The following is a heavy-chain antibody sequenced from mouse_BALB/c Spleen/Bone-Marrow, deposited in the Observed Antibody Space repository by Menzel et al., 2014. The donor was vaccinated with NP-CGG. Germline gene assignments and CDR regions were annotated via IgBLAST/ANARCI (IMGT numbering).Heavy chain of an antibody. CDR3: TGGKDYYAMDY. J-gene: IGHJ4*01. V-gene: IGHV1-5*01. CDR2: IYPGNSDT. CDR1: GYTFTSYW. D-gene: IGHD1-3*01. Sequence: EVQLVESGTVLARPGASVKTSCKASGYTFTSYWMHWVKQRPGQGLEWIGAIYPGNSDTSYNQKFKGKAKLTAVTSTSTAYMELSSLTNEDSAVYYCTGGKDYYAMDYWDQGTSVTVSS.